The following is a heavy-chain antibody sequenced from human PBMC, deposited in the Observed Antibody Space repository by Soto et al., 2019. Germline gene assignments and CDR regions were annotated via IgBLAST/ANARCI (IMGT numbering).Heavy chain of an antibody. Sequence: QVQLVQSGAEVKKPGASVKVSCKASGYTFTSHYMHWVRQAPGQGLEWMGVINPNGGSTIYAQKFQGRVSVASDTSTSTVYMELSSLRSEDTALYYCARDPISAHFPVFWFDPWGQGTLVTVSS. CDR2: INPNGGST. CDR3: ARDPISAHFPVFWFDP. V-gene: IGHV1-46*01. J-gene: IGHJ5*02. CDR1: GYTFTSHY.